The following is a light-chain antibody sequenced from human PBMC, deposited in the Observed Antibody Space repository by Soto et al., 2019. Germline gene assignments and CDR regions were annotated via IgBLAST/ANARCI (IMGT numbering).Light chain of an antibody. CDR2: GAS. CDR1: QSVSSSY. V-gene: IGKV3-20*01. CDR3: QQYGSSPLYT. J-gene: IGKJ2*01. Sequence: EIVLTQSPGTLSLSPGERATLSCRASQSVSSSYLAWYQQKPGQAPRLLIYGASSRATGIPDRSSGSGTGTDITLTISRMEPEDFEVYYCQQYGSSPLYTFGQGTKLEI.